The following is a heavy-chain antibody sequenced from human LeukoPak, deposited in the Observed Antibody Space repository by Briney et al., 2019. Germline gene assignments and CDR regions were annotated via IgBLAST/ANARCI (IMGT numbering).Heavy chain of an antibody. Sequence: GGSLRLSCAASGFTFDDYAMHWVRQAPGKGLEWVSGISWNSGSIGYADSVKGRFTISRDNAKNSLYLQMNSLRAEDTALYYCAKVTGSQIVVVIFDYWGQGTLVTVSS. CDR2: ISWNSGSI. D-gene: IGHD3-22*01. J-gene: IGHJ4*02. CDR1: GFTFDDYA. V-gene: IGHV3-9*01. CDR3: AKVTGSQIVVVIFDY.